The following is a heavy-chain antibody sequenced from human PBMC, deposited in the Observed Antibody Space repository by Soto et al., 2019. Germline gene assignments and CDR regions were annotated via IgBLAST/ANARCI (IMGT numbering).Heavy chain of an antibody. J-gene: IGHJ4*02. Sequence: PVGSLRLSCAASGFTFSSYAMSWVRQAPGKGLEWVSFISASGGTTHYADSVKGRLTISRDNSKNTLLLQMNSLRAEDTALYYCAKAACTSSTCYSPDRWGQGTQVTV. V-gene: IGHV3-23*01. CDR1: GFTFSSYA. D-gene: IGHD2-15*01. CDR3: AKAACTSSTCYSPDR. CDR2: ISASGGTT.